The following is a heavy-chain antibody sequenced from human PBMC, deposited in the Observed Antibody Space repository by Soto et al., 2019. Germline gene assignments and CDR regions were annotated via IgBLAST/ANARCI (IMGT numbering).Heavy chain of an antibody. Sequence: GGSLRLSCVASEFIFSDYAMSWVRQAPGKGPEWVSVIGGDGYKPEYADSVKGRLTVSRDNSKNMLYLQMDSLRVDDTAVYYCAKDSFSRNGIYDPFAVWGQGTMVTVSS. J-gene: IGHJ3*01. D-gene: IGHD3-3*02. CDR3: AKDSFSRNGIYDPFAV. CDR2: IGGDGYKP. V-gene: IGHV3-23*01. CDR1: EFIFSDYA.